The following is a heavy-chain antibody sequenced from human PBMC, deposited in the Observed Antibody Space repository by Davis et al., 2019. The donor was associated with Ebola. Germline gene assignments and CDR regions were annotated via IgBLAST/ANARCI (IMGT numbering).Heavy chain of an antibody. Sequence: GESLKISCAASGFTFSTYTMHWVRQAPGKGLEWVSSISSSSSYIYYADSVKGRFTISRDNAKNSLYLQMNSLRDEDTAVYYCARDRGIAVASFDYWGQGTLVTVSS. CDR3: ARDRGIAVASFDY. D-gene: IGHD6-19*01. V-gene: IGHV3-21*01. J-gene: IGHJ4*02. CDR2: ISSSSSYI. CDR1: GFTFSTYT.